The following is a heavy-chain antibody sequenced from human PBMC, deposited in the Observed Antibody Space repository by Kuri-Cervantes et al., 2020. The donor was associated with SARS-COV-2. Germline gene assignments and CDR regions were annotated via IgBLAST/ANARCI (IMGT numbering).Heavy chain of an antibody. J-gene: IGHJ4*02. Sequence: GGSLRLSCKGSGYSFTSYWIVWVRQMPGKGLEWMGIIYPGDSDTRYSPSFQGQVTISADKSISTAYLQWSSLKASDTAMYYCARPSDYCSSTSCLDYWGQGTLVTVSS. V-gene: IGHV5-51*01. CDR2: IYPGDSDT. CDR1: GYSFTSYW. D-gene: IGHD2-2*01. CDR3: ARPSDYCSSTSCLDY.